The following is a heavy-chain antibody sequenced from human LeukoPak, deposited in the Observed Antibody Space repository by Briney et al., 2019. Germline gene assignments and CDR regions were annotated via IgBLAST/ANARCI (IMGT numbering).Heavy chain of an antibody. J-gene: IGHJ4*02. CDR1: GGTFSSYA. Sequence: GASVKVSCKASGGTFSSYAISWVRQAPGQGLEWMGRIIPILGIANYAQKFQGRVTITADKSKSTAYMELSSLRSEDTAVYYCARDFEEYDILTGYFSYWGQGTLVTVSS. CDR2: IIPILGIA. CDR3: ARDFEEYDILTGYFSY. D-gene: IGHD3-9*01. V-gene: IGHV1-69*04.